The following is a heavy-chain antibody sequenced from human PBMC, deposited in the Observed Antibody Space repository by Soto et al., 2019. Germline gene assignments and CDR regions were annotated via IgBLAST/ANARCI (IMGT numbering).Heavy chain of an antibody. CDR1: GYTFTNYG. CDR2: ISAYNGDT. CDR3: ARDRGHWAVAAYYYFDC. V-gene: IGHV1-18*01. J-gene: IGHJ4*02. D-gene: IGHD6-19*01. Sequence: QVQLVQSGAEVKEPGASVKVSCKASGYTFTNYGFSWVRQAPGQGLEWMGWISAYNGDTHYAQKFHGRVTMTTDTSTSTAYMELGGLRSDDTDVYYCARDRGHWAVAAYYYFDCWGQGTLVTVSS.